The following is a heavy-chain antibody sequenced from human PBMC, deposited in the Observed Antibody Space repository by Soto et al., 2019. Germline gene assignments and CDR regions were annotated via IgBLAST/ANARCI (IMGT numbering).Heavy chain of an antibody. D-gene: IGHD2-21*02. V-gene: IGHV4-30-4*08. CDR2: IYYSGST. CDR3: ARNRVTQSDY. Sequence: SETLSLTCTVSGGSISSGGYYWSWIRQHPGKGLECIGYIYYSGSTYYNPSLKSRVTISVDTSKNQFSLKLSSVTAADTAVYYCARNRVTQSDYWGQGTLVTVSS. CDR1: GGSISSGGYY. J-gene: IGHJ4*02.